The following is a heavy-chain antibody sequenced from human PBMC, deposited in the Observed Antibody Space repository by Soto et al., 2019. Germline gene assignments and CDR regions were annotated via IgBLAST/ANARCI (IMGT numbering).Heavy chain of an antibody. V-gene: IGHV3-74*01. Sequence: EMQLVESGGGLVQPGGSLRLSCAASGFTFSNYYMHWVRQAPGKGPVWVSRISSDGTTTTYADSVKGRFTISRDNAKNTLYLQVNCRRADDTAVYYCARVPKCVSSGCYSYFDLWGQGALVTVSS. J-gene: IGHJ4*02. CDR3: ARVPKCVSSGCYSYFDL. D-gene: IGHD2-21*02. CDR1: GFTFSNYY. CDR2: ISSDGTTT.